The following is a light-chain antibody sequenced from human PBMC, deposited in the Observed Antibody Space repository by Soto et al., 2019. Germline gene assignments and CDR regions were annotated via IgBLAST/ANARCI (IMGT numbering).Light chain of an antibody. CDR2: RNN. CDR3: AAWDDSLSGNWV. V-gene: IGLV1-47*01. CDR1: SSNIGSNY. Sequence: QSVLTQPPSASGTPGQRVTISCSGSSSNIGSNYVYWYQQHPGTAPKLLIYRNNQRPSGVPDRFSGSKSGTSASLAISGLRSEDEADYYCAAWDDSLSGNWVFGGGTKVTVL. J-gene: IGLJ3*02.